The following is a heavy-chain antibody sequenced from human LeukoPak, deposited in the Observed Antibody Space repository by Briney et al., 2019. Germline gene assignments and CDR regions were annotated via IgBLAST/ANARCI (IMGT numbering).Heavy chain of an antibody. J-gene: IGHJ4*02. V-gene: IGHV3-53*01. Sequence: QSGGSLRLSCAASGFTVSSACMTWVRQTPGRGLEWVSVIYSGGGTYYADSVKGRFTISRDNSKNTLYVQMNSLRAEDTAVYYCAKARDSSGLFDYWGQGTLGTVSS. CDR2: IYSGGGT. CDR1: GFTVSSAC. CDR3: AKARDSSGLFDY. D-gene: IGHD3-22*01.